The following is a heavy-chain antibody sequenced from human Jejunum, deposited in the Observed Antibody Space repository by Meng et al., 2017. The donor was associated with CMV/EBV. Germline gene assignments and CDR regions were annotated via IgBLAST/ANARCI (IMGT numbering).Heavy chain of an antibody. V-gene: IGHV4-59*01. CDR3: ARESWLGVPAGRFDP. D-gene: IGHD6-19*01. J-gene: IGHJ5*02. CDR1: GDSISKYY. Sequence: GDSISKYYWSWIRQSPGKGLEWIGYVYYNGNTKYNPSLKSRVTISVDTSKNQFSLKLTSVTAADTAVYFCARESWLGVPAGRFDPWGQGTRVTISS. CDR2: VYYNGNT.